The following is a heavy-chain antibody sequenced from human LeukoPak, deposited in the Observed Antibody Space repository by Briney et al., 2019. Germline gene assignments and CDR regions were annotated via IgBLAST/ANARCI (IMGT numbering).Heavy chain of an antibody. CDR3: ARGYSYGLAPFDY. CDR1: GFTFTNYW. V-gene: IGHV3-7*01. Sequence: GGSLRLSCVASGFTFTNYWMSWVRQVPRKGLEWVANIKQDGSEELYADSVRGRYTISRDNAKNSLYLQMNSLRAEDTAVYHCARGYSYGLAPFDYWGQGTLVSVSS. CDR2: IKQDGSEE. J-gene: IGHJ4*02. D-gene: IGHD5-18*01.